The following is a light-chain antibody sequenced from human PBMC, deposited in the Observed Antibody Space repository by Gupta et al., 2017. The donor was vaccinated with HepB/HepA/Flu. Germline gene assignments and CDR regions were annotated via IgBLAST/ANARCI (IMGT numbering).Light chain of an antibody. Sequence: QSALTQPASVSGSPRQSITISCTGTSSDVGGYNYVSWYQQHPGKAPKLMIYDVSNRPSGGSNRCSGSKSGNTASLTISGLQAEDEADYYCSSYTSSSTPYVFGTGTKVTVL. V-gene: IGLV2-14*01. CDR2: DVS. CDR3: SSYTSSSTPYV. CDR1: SSDVGGYNY. J-gene: IGLJ1*01.